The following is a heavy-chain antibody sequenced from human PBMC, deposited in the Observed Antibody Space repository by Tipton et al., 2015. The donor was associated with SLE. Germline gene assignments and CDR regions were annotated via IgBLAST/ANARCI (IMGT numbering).Heavy chain of an antibody. V-gene: IGHV4-39*07. J-gene: IGHJ6*02. CDR3: ARDQIAMEPHGMDV. Sequence: TLSLTCTVSGGSISSSSYYWGWIRQPPGKGLEWIGEINHSGSTKFNPSLKSRVTISVDTSKNQFSLKLSSVTAADTAVYYCARDQIAMEPHGMDVWGQGTTVTVSS. CDR1: GGSISSSSYY. D-gene: IGHD5-18*01. CDR2: INHSGST.